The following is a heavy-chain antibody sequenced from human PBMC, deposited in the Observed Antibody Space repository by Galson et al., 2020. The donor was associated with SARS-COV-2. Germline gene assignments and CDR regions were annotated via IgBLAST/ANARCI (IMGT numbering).Heavy chain of an antibody. J-gene: IGHJ6*03. V-gene: IGHV3-13*01. Sequence: GESLKISCAASGFTFSNYDMHWVRQATGKGLEWVSAIGTAGDTYYPGSVKGRFTISRENAKNSLYLQMNSLRAGDTAVYYCARGLSARHGYYYYYYMDVWGKGTTVTVSS. CDR2: IGTAGDT. CDR3: ARGLSARHGYYYYYYMDV. D-gene: IGHD6-6*01. CDR1: GFTFSNYD.